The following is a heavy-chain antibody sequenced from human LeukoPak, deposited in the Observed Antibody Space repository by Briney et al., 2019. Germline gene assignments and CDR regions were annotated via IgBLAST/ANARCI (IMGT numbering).Heavy chain of an antibody. Sequence: GGSLRLSCAASGFSFSVYGMHWVRQAPGKGLEWVAVIWDDGSYKYYADSVKGRFTISRDNSKNTLYLQMNSLRAEDTAVYYCAKSGSGFDGYYFDYWGQGTLVTVSS. V-gene: IGHV3-33*06. CDR3: AKSGSGFDGYYFDY. CDR1: GFSFSVYG. J-gene: IGHJ4*02. CDR2: IWDDGSYK. D-gene: IGHD3-3*01.